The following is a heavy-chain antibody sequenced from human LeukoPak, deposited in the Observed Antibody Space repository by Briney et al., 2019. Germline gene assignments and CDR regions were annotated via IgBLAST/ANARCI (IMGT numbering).Heavy chain of an antibody. Sequence: SETLSLTCAVYGGSFSGYYWSWIRQPPGKGLEWIGEINHSGSTNYNPSLKSRVTISVDTSKNQFSLKLSSVTAADTAVYYCASRLDSSGYYYGDAFDIWGQGTMVTVSS. V-gene: IGHV4-34*01. CDR2: INHSGST. D-gene: IGHD3-22*01. CDR3: ASRLDSSGYYYGDAFDI. J-gene: IGHJ3*02. CDR1: GGSFSGYY.